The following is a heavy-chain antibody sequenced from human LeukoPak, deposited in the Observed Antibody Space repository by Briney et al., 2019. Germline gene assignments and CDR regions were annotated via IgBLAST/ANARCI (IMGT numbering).Heavy chain of an antibody. V-gene: IGHV1-69*13. J-gene: IGHJ5*02. CDR1: GGTFSSYA. CDR2: IIPIFGTA. CDR3: ARDPYYYDSSGYYT. Sequence: GASVKVSCKASGGTFSSYAISWVRQAPGQGLEWMGGIIPIFGTANYAQKFQGRVTITADESTSTAYMELSSLRSEDTAVYHCARDPYYYDSSGYYTWGQGTLVTVSS. D-gene: IGHD3-22*01.